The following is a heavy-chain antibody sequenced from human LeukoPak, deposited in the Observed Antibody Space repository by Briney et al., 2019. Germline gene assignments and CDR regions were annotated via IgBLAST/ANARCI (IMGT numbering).Heavy chain of an antibody. J-gene: IGHJ5*02. Sequence: GGSLRLSCAASGFTFSNYAMHWVRQAPGKGLEWVAVISYDGSNKYYADSVKGRFTISRDNSKNTLYLQMNSLRAEDTAVYYCARGEVPASWGQGTLVTVSS. CDR2: ISYDGSNK. CDR1: GFTFSNYA. CDR3: ARGEVPAS. V-gene: IGHV3-30*01.